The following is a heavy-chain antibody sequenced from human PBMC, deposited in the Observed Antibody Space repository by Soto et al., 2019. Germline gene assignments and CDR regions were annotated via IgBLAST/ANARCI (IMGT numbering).Heavy chain of an antibody. CDR1: GFTFSNYA. V-gene: IGHV3-30-3*01. J-gene: IGHJ4*02. D-gene: IGHD4-17*01. Sequence: QVQLVESGGGVVQPGRSLRLSCAASGFTFSNYAMHWVRQAPGKGLEGVAVISYDGSNKYYADSVKGRFTISRDNSKNTLYLQMNSLRAEDTGVYYCARRPVTYYFDYWGQGTLVTVSS. CDR3: ARRPVTYYFDY. CDR2: ISYDGSNK.